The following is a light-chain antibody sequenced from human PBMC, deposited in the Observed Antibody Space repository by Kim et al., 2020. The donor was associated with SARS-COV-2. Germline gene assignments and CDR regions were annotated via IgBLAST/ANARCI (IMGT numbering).Light chain of an antibody. J-gene: IGKJ2*01. Sequence: EIVLTQSPGTLSLSPGERATLSCRASQSVRNNYLAWYQQKPGQAPRLLIHGASSRATGIPDRFSVSGSGTDFTLTISRLEPEDFAMYYCQHYRSSPPMYTFGQGTNLEI. CDR1: QSVRNNY. V-gene: IGKV3-20*01. CDR2: GAS. CDR3: QHYRSSPPMYT.